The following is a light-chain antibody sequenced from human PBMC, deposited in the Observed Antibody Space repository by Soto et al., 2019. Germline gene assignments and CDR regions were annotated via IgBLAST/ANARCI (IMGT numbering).Light chain of an antibody. CDR2: AAS. CDR3: QQYYNWPRT. CDR1: QSLGSD. Sequence: EIVMTQSPGTLSLSPGDTATLSCRASQSLGSDLAWYQQKPGQAPRLLIFAASARTTGIHARISGSGSGTEFTLTISSLRSEEFAVYFCQQYYNWPRTFGQGTKVEI. J-gene: IGKJ1*01. V-gene: IGKV3-15*01.